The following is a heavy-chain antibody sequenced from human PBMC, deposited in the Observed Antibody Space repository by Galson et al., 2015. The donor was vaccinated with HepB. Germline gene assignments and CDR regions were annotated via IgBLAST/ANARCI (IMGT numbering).Heavy chain of an antibody. CDR2: IKSKTDGGTT. V-gene: IGHV3-15*01. J-gene: IGHJ6*02. CDR3: TTELSSGWYGYLGGYYGMDV. CDR1: GFTFSNAW. Sequence: SLRLSCAASGFTFSNAWMSWVRQAPGKGLEWVGRIKSKTDGGTTDYAAPVKGRFTISRDDSKNTLYLQMNSLKTEDTAVYYCTTELSSGWYGYLGGYYGMDVWGQGTTVTVSS. D-gene: IGHD6-19*01.